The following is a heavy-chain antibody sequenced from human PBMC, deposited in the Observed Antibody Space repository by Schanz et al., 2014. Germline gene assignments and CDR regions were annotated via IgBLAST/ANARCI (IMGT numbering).Heavy chain of an antibody. V-gene: IGHV1-18*01. J-gene: IGHJ6*03. D-gene: IGHD6-19*01. CDR3: ARLGTGMAVAGSVIDSYCYYMDV. Sequence: QVQLVQSGAEVKKPGASVKVSCEASRYTFNTYGLNWVRQAPGQGLEWMGWISAYTNNTNYAQKVQGRVTMTTDTATGTAYMELRSLRSDDTAVYYCARLGTGMAVAGSVIDSYCYYMDVWGEGTTVTVSS. CDR1: RYTFNTYG. CDR2: ISAYTNNT.